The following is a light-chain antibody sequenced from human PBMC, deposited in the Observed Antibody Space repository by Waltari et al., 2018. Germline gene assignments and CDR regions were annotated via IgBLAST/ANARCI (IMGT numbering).Light chain of an antibody. CDR2: DVS. CDR1: NSDVGFYNY. J-gene: IGLJ3*02. V-gene: IGLV2-14*03. Sequence: QSALTQPASVSGSPGQSITISCTGTNSDVGFYNYLSFNQQHTGKAPKLFIYDVSVQPSCVSNRFSGSKSINTASLTISVLQAEDEADYYCNSYTGSSSWVFGGGTRLTVL. CDR3: NSYTGSSSWV.